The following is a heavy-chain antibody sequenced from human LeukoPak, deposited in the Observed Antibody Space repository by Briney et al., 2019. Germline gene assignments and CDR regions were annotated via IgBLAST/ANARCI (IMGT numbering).Heavy chain of an antibody. D-gene: IGHD6-19*01. V-gene: IGHV4-4*07. Sequence: SETLSLTCTVSGGSISSYYWSWIRQPAGTALEWIGRIYTSGTITYNPSLKSRVTMSVDTSKNQFSLKLSSVTAADTAVYYCARGGPSAVAGQYFDYWGQGTLVTVSS. CDR3: ARGGPSAVAGQYFDY. J-gene: IGHJ4*02. CDR2: IYTSGTI. CDR1: GGSISSYY.